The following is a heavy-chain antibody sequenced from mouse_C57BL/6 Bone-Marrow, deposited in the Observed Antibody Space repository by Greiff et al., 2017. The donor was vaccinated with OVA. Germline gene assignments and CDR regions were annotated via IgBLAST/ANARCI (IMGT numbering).Heavy chain of an antibody. Sequence: VQVVESGPELVKPGASVKISCKASGYAFSSSWMNWVKQRPGKGLEWIGRIYPGDGDTNYNGKFKGKATLTADKSSSTAYMQLSSLTSEDSAVYFCATPTGPFAYWGQGTLVTVSA. V-gene: IGHV1-82*01. CDR2: IYPGDGDT. CDR1: GYAFSSSW. CDR3: ATPTGPFAY. J-gene: IGHJ3*01. D-gene: IGHD4-1*02.